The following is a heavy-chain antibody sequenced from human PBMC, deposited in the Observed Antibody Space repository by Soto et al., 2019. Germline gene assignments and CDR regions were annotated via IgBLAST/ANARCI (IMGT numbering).Heavy chain of an antibody. Sequence: SETLSLTCTVSGDSVTSVSDYWIWIRQPPGKGLEWIGYIYYSGSADYNPSLGSRVTISIDTSKNQFSLKLTSVTAADTAVYYCARGVGFGYYFYHMDLWGQGTTVTVSS. CDR3: ARGVGFGYYFYHMDL. CDR1: GDSVTSVSDY. J-gene: IGHJ6*02. V-gene: IGHV4-61*01. CDR2: IYYSGSA. D-gene: IGHD3-10*01.